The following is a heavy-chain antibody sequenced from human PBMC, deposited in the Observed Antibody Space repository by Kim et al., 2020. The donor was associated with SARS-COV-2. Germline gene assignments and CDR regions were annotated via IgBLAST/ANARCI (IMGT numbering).Heavy chain of an antibody. CDR2: T. V-gene: IGHV4-59*01. J-gene: IGHJ4*02. CDR3: ARDRVGGGIDY. Sequence: TKYNPPLRSRITISVHTSQTQFSLTLSSVTATDTAVYYCARDRVGGGIDYWGLGTLVTVSS. D-gene: IGHD6-19*01.